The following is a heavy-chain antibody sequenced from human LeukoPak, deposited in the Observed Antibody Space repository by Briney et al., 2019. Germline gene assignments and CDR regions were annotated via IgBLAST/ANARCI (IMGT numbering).Heavy chain of an antibody. Sequence: SETLSLTCTVSGGSISSSSYYWGWIRQPPGKGLEWIGSIYYSGSTYYNPSLKSRVTISVDTSKNQFSLKLSSVTAADTAVYYCARADYSSGWHHDAFDIWGQGTMVTVSS. CDR2: IYYSGST. CDR1: GGSISSSSYY. D-gene: IGHD6-19*01. J-gene: IGHJ3*02. CDR3: ARADYSSGWHHDAFDI. V-gene: IGHV4-39*07.